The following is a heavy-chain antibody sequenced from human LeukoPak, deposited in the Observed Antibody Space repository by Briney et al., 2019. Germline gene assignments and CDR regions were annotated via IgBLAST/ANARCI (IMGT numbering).Heavy chain of an antibody. J-gene: IGHJ5*02. V-gene: IGHV4-34*01. D-gene: IGHD3-10*01. CDR3: ARGPLGYYGSGSYYRSWFDP. Sequence: SETLSLTCAVYGGSFSGYYWSWIRQPPGKGLEWIGEINHSASTNYNPSLESRNTISVDTSKNQFSLMLSSVTAADTAVYYCARGPLGYYGSGSYYRSWFDPWGQGTLVSVSS. CDR2: INHSAST. CDR1: GGSFSGYY.